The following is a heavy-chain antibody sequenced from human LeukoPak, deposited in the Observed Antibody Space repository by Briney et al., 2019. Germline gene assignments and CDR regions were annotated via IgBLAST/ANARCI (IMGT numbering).Heavy chain of an antibody. J-gene: IGHJ4*02. CDR1: GGSISSSSYY. Sequence: SETLSLTCTVSGGSISSSSYYWGWIRQPPGKGLEWIGNIYYDGSTYYNPSLKSRVTISVDTSKNQFSLKLSSVTAADTAMYYCARHKTPNSSGWLYYFDYWGQGTLVTVSS. V-gene: IGHV4-39*07. D-gene: IGHD6-19*01. CDR2: IYYDGST. CDR3: ARHKTPNSSGWLYYFDY.